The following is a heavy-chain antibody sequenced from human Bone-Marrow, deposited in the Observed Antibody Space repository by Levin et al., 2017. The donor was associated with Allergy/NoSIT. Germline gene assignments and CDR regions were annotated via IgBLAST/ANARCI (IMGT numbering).Heavy chain of an antibody. Sequence: PGGSLRLSCAASGFTFSSYGMHWVRQAPGKGLEWVAVISYAGTNIFYADSVRGRFTISRDNSKNTLFLQMNSLRPEDTAVYYCAKDRVVPAAIVDVGSGENWFDPWGQGTPVTVSS. V-gene: IGHV3-30*18. CDR1: GFTFSSYG. CDR3: AKDRVVPAAIVDVGSGENWFDP. J-gene: IGHJ5*02. D-gene: IGHD2-2*01. CDR2: ISYAGTNI.